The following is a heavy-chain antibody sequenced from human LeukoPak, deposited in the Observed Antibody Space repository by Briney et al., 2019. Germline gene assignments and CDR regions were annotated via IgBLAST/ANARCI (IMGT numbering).Heavy chain of an antibody. CDR1: GYTFTIYG. J-gene: IGHJ5*02. CDR2: ISAYNGNT. CDR3: ARDREAARPGWFDP. Sequence: ASVKVSCKPSGYTFTIYGISWVRQAPGQGLEWMGWISAYNGNTKYAQKFQGRVTMTTDTSTSTAYMELSSLRSDDTAMYYCARDREAARPGWFDPWGQGTLVTVSS. D-gene: IGHD6-6*01. V-gene: IGHV1-18*01.